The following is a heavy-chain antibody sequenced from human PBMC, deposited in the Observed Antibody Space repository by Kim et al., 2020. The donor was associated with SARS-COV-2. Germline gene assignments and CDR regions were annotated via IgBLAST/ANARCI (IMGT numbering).Heavy chain of an antibody. CDR1: GFTFSSYG. J-gene: IGHJ3*02. CDR3: AKWDSRGPFDI. CDR2: IWYDGSIK. D-gene: IGHD1-26*01. Sequence: GGSLRLSCAASGFTFSSYGMHWVRQAPGKGLEWVAVIWYDGSIKYYANSVKGGFTISRDNSKNTLYLQMNSLRAEETAVYYCAKWDSRGPFDIWGQGTMVTVSS. V-gene: IGHV3-33*06.